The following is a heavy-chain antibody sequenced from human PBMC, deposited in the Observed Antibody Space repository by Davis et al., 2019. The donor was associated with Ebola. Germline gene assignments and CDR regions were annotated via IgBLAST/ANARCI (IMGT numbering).Heavy chain of an antibody. CDR2: IYYSGST. Sequence: SETLSLTCTVPGGSISSSSYYWGWIRQPPGKGLEWIGSIYYSGSTNYNPSLKRRLTISVDTSKNQFSLKLSSVTAADKAVYYCARDSSAYYYDSSGYGSYWYFDLWGRSTLVTVSS. CDR1: GGSISSSSYY. V-gene: IGHV4-39*07. J-gene: IGHJ2*01. CDR3: ARDSSAYYYDSSGYGSYWYFDL. D-gene: IGHD3-22*01.